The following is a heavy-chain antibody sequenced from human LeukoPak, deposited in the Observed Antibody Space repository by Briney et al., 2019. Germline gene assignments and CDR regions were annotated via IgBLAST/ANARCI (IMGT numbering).Heavy chain of an antibody. CDR3: ASLYVLRFLEWLSYSQYYFDY. CDR1: GGSISSSSYY. J-gene: IGHJ4*02. V-gene: IGHV4-39*07. Sequence: SETLSLTRTVSGGSISSSSYYWGWIRQPPGKGLEWIGSIYNSGSTYYNPSLKSRVTISVDTSKNQFSLKLSSVTAADTAVYYCASLYVLRFLEWLSYSQYYFDYWGQGTLVTVSS. D-gene: IGHD3-3*01. CDR2: IYNSGST.